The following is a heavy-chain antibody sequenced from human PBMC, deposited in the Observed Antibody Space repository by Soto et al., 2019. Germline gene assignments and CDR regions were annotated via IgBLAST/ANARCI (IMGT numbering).Heavy chain of an antibody. D-gene: IGHD3-22*01. CDR2: INPSGGST. J-gene: IGHJ4*02. CDR1: GYTFTSYY. V-gene: IGHV1-46*01. Sequence: ASVKVSCKASGYTFTSYYMHWVRQAPGQGLEWMGIINPSGGSTSYAQKFQGRVTMTRDTSTSTVYMELSSLRSEDTAVYYCARDQGVENYYDSSRYPNFDYWGQGTPVTVSS. CDR3: ARDQGVENYYDSSRYPNFDY.